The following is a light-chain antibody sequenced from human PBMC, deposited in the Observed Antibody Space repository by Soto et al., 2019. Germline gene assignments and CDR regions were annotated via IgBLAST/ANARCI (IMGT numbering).Light chain of an antibody. CDR2: GAS. CDR3: QQLNSYPPWT. CDR1: QVISSN. J-gene: IGKJ1*01. V-gene: IGKV1-9*01. Sequence: IQLTQSPSSLSASVGYLVTITCRASQVISSNLAWYQQKPGRAPKLLIFGASTLQSGVPSRFSGSGSGTDFTLTISSRQPEDFATYFCQQLNSYPPWTFGQGTKVEIK.